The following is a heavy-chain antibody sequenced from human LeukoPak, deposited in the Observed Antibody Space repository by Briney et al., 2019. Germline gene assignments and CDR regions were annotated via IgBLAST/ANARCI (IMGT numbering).Heavy chain of an antibody. CDR2: MNPNSGNT. J-gene: IGHJ5*02. Sequence: ASVKVSCKASGYTFTSYDINWVRQATGQGLEWMGRMNPNSGNTGYAQKFQGRVTMTRNTSISTAYMELSSLRSEDTAVYYCATSYYDILTGYQNWFDPWGQGTLVTVSS. V-gene: IGHV1-8*01. CDR1: GYTFTSYD. CDR3: ATSYYDILTGYQNWFDP. D-gene: IGHD3-9*01.